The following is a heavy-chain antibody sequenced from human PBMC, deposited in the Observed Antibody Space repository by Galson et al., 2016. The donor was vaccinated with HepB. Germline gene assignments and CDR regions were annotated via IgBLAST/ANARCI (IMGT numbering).Heavy chain of an antibody. CDR1: GFDFSYYA. Sequence: SLRLSCAASGFDFSYYAMAWVRQAPGKGLQWVATVSITGQTTYYADSVKGRFTITRDTSKNAVYLQMHGLTAEDTAIYYCAKPLSQMWLGFDSWGQGALVTVSS. CDR3: AKPLSQMWLGFDS. J-gene: IGHJ4*02. V-gene: IGHV3-23*01. D-gene: IGHD5-18*01. CDR2: VSITGQTT.